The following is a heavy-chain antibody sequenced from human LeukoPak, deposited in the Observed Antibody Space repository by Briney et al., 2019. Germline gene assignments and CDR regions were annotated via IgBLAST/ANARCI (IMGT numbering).Heavy chain of an antibody. D-gene: IGHD6-19*01. V-gene: IGHV4-59*01. J-gene: IGHJ5*02. CDR3: ARSQGYSSAWFDP. CDR2: IYYSGST. CDR1: GGSISSYC. Sequence: SETLSLTCTVSGGSISSYCWSWIRQPPGKGLEWIGYIYYSGSTNYNPSLKSRVTISVDTSKNQFSLKLSSVTAADTAVYYCARSQGYSSAWFDPWGQGTLVTVSS.